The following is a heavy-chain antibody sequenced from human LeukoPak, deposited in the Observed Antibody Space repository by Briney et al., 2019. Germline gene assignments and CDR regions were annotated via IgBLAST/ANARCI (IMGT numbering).Heavy chain of an antibody. CDR1: GFAFSSYG. D-gene: IGHD6-19*01. V-gene: IGHV3-23*01. CDR3: ACSGWYYFDY. J-gene: IGHJ4*02. Sequence: PGGSLRLSCAASGFAFSSYGMSWVRRAPGKGLVWVSAISGSGGSTYHADVVIGRFTITKDNSKNTLYRQMSSLRAEDTAVYYCACSGWYYFDYWGQGTLVSVSS. CDR2: ISGSGGST.